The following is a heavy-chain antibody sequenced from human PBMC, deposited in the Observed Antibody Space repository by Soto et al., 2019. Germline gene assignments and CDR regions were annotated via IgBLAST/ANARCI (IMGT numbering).Heavy chain of an antibody. Sequence: GGSLRLSCAASGFTFSSYSMNWVRQAPGKGLEWVSSISGSSDYTYYADSVLGRFTISRDNAKNSLFLQMNSLRADDTAVYYSARDPHDFSIGYFDFWGQGIPVTVSS. D-gene: IGHD3-3*01. J-gene: IGHJ4*02. CDR1: GFTFSSYS. CDR2: ISGSSDYT. V-gene: IGHV3-21*01. CDR3: ARDPHDFSIGYFDF.